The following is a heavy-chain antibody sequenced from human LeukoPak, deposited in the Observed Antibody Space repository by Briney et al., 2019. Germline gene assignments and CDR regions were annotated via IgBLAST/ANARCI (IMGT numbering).Heavy chain of an antibody. CDR1: GDSVSSNSAA. J-gene: IGHJ3*02. CDR3: ATARPSGPGSAFDI. V-gene: IGHV6-1*01. D-gene: IGHD6-19*01. Sequence: SQTLSLTCAISGDSVSSNSAAWNWIRQSPSRGLEWLGRTYYRSKWYNDYAVSVKSRITINPDTSKSQFSLQLNSVTPEDTAVYYCATARPSGPGSAFDIWGQGTMVTVSS. CDR2: TYYRSKWYN.